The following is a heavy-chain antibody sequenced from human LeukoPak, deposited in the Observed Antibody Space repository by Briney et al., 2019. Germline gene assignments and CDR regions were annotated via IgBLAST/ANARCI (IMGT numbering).Heavy chain of an antibody. V-gene: IGHV3-53*01. CDR1: GFTVSSNY. CDR3: ARGLGTLPPGGY. J-gene: IGHJ4*02. D-gene: IGHD1-1*01. Sequence: GGSLRLSCAASGFTVSSNYMSWVRQAPGKGLEWVSVIYSGGGTYYADSVKGRFTISRDNSKNTLYLQMNSLRAEDTAVYYCARGLGTLPPGGYWGQGTLVTVSS. CDR2: IYSGGGT.